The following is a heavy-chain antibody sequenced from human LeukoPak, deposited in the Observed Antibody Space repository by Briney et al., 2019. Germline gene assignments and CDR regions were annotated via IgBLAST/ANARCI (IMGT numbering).Heavy chain of an antibody. J-gene: IGHJ1*01. CDR2: ISYHGSSQ. Sequence: LVESGGGVVQPGRSLRLSCAASGFTFRNYGFHWVRQAPGKGLEWVAVISYHGSSQDYADSVKGRFTISSDSSKNTLYLQMNSLRAEDTAVYYCARKEVSPAEYLQHWGQGTLVTVSS. CDR3: ARKEVSPAEYLQH. V-gene: IGHV3-30*03. D-gene: IGHD3-22*01. CDR1: GFTFRNYG.